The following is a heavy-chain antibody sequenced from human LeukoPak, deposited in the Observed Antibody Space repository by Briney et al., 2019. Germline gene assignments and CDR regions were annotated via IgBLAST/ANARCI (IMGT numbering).Heavy chain of an antibody. J-gene: IGHJ4*02. V-gene: IGHV3-48*04. CDR3: ARGAYTVDY. Sequence: PGGSLRLSCAASGFTFSSYSMNWVRQAPGKGLEWLSYISSSGSTIYYADSVKGRFTISRDNAKNSLYLQMNSLRADDTAVYYCARGAYTVDYWGQGTLVTVSS. CDR1: GFTFSSYS. CDR2: ISSSGSTI. D-gene: IGHD4-11*01.